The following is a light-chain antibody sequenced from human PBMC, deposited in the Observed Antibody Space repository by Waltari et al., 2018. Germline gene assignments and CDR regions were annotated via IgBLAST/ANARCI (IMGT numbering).Light chain of an antibody. J-gene: IGKJ4*01. CDR2: GAT. CDR3: QQTKSFPHT. V-gene: IGKV1-12*01. Sequence: DIQMTQSPSFVSASVGDRVTFSCRTSQGISSRLAWYQQKPGKAPKLLMYGATSLQSGVPSRFMGEGSGTDFTLTISSLQPEDFGTYYCQQTKSFPHTFGGGTKLDIK. CDR1: QGISSR.